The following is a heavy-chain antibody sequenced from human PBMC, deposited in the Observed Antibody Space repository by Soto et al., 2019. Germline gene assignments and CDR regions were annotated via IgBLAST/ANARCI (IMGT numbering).Heavy chain of an antibody. CDR3: ARERLDNSSYYFSHFDY. V-gene: IGHV4-4*02. J-gene: IGHJ4*02. D-gene: IGHD3-22*01. CDR1: GDSINSSNW. CDR2: IYHSGST. Sequence: QVQLQESGPGLVRPSGTLSLTCAVSGDSINSSNWWSWVRQPPGKGLEWIGKIYHSGSTNYNPSLKSRVTISVDKSKNQFSLKLSSVTAADTAVYYCARERLDNSSYYFSHFDYWGQGTLVTVSS.